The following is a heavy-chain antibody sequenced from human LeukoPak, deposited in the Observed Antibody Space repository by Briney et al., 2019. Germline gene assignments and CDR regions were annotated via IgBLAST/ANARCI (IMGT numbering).Heavy chain of an antibody. CDR2: MNPNSGNT. Sequence: GASVKVSCKASGYTFTSYDINWVRQATGQGLEWMGWMNPNSGNTGYAQKFQGRVTITRNTSISTAYMELSSLRSEDTAVYYCARVGGSSWTSRKSYYYMDVRGKGTTVTVSS. CDR3: ARVGGSSWTSRKSYYYMDV. J-gene: IGHJ6*03. CDR1: GYTFTSYD. V-gene: IGHV1-8*03. D-gene: IGHD6-13*01.